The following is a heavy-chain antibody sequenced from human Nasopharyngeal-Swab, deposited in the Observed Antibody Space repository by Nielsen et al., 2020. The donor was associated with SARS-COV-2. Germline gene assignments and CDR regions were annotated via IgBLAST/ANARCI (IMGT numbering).Heavy chain of an antibody. CDR2: IIPILGIA. D-gene: IGHD3-3*01. CDR1: GGTFSSYA. Sequence: SVKVSCKASGGTFSSYAISWVRQAPGQGLEWMGGIIPILGIANYAQKFQGRVTITADKSPSTAYMELSSLRSEDTAVYYCAREILRFLEWLLPDAFDIWGQGTTVTVSS. J-gene: IGHJ3*02. V-gene: IGHV1-69*10. CDR3: AREILRFLEWLLPDAFDI.